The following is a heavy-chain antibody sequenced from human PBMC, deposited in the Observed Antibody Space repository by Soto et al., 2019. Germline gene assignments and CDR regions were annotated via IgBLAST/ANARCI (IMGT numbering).Heavy chain of an antibody. CDR1: GASIRSDY. CDR3: ARQWDY. CDR2: IYDSERT. J-gene: IGHJ4*02. V-gene: IGHV4-59*08. Sequence: QVQLQESGPGLVKPSETLSLTCAVSGASIRSDYWSWIRQLPGRGLEWIGYIYDSERTNYNPSLRSRVTISADTSKNQFSLKVRSVTAADTAVYYCARQWDYWGQGILVTVSS.